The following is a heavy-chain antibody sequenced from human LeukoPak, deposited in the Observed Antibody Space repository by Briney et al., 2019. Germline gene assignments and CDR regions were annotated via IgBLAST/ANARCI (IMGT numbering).Heavy chain of an antibody. Sequence: SVKVSCKASGGTFSSYAIGWGRQAPGRGLEWMGGTIPIFGAANYAQKFQGRVTITADESTSTAYMELSSLTSEDTAVYYCAAANRIVVVPAAIVNWFDPWGQGTLVTVSS. CDR2: TIPIFGAA. J-gene: IGHJ5*02. V-gene: IGHV1-69*13. CDR1: GGTFSSYA. CDR3: AAANRIVVVPAAIVNWFDP. D-gene: IGHD2-2*01.